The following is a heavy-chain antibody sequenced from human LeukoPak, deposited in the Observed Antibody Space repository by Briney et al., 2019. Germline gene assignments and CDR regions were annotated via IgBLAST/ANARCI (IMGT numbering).Heavy chain of an antibody. J-gene: IGHJ4*02. CDR2: IKSKTDGGTT. CDR3: TSALIVVFIENDY. V-gene: IGHV3-15*01. D-gene: IGHD3-22*01. CDR1: GFTFSNAW. Sequence: GGSLRLSCAASGFTFSNAWMSWVRQAPGKGLEWVGRIKSKTDGGTTDYASPVKGTFTMSSDNSKNNMNMQMNSLKTADTSVFYCTSALIVVFIENDYWGRGTLVTVSS.